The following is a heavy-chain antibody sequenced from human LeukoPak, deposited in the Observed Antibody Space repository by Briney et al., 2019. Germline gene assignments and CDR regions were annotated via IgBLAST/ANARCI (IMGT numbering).Heavy chain of an antibody. CDR1: GYTFTSYD. Sequence: EASVTVSCKASGYTFTSYDINWVRQATGQGLEWMGWMNPNSGNTGYAQKFQGRVTMTRNTSISTAYMELSSLRSEDTAVYYCASFRSSGYYYYYYGMDVWGQGTTVTVSS. D-gene: IGHD3-22*01. V-gene: IGHV1-8*01. CDR3: ASFRSSGYYYYYYGMDV. J-gene: IGHJ6*02. CDR2: MNPNSGNT.